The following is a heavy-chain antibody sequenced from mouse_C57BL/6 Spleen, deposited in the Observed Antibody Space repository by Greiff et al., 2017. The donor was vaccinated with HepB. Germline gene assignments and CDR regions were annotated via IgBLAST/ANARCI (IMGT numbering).Heavy chain of an antibody. CDR1: GYTFTDYN. Sequence: EVQLQQSGPELVKPGASVKIPCKASGYTFTDYNMDWVKQSHGKSLEWIGDINPNNGGTIYNQKFKGKATLTVDKSSSTAYMELRSLTSEDTAVYYCARGWLPRYFDVWGTGTTVTVSS. CDR3: ARGWLPRYFDV. D-gene: IGHD2-3*01. CDR2: INPNNGGT. V-gene: IGHV1-18*01. J-gene: IGHJ1*03.